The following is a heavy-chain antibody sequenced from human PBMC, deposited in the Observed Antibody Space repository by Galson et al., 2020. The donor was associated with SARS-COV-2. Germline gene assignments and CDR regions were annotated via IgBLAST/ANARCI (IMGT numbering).Heavy chain of an antibody. CDR3: ARGSGLSSPPAHYYDTSVYFAEHFQD. Sequence: GESLKISCAASGFSFRTSGMHWVRQAPGKGLEWVAVTWYGGSFIYYADSVKGRFTMSRDDSTNTVYLEMNRLRADDTAIYYCARGSGLSSPPAHYYDTSVYFAEHFQDWGLGTLVTVSS. J-gene: IGHJ1*01. D-gene: IGHD3-22*01. CDR1: GFSFRTSG. V-gene: IGHV3-33*01. CDR2: TWYGGSFI.